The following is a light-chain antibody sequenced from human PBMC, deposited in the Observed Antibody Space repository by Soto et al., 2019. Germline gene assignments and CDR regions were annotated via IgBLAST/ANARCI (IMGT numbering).Light chain of an antibody. CDR1: QSVSSY. J-gene: IGKJ4*01. Sequence: EIVLTQSPATLSLSPWERATLSCRASQSVSSYLAWYQQKPGQAPRLLIYDASNRATGIPARFSGSGSGTDFTLTISSLEPEDFAVYYCQQRSNWRVTFGGGTKVDIK. V-gene: IGKV3-11*01. CDR2: DAS. CDR3: QQRSNWRVT.